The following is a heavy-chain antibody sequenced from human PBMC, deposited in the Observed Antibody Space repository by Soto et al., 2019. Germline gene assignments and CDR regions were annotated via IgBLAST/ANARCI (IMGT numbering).Heavy chain of an antibody. V-gene: IGHV3-23*01. D-gene: IGHD4-4*01. CDR1: GFNFSSYS. Sequence: GGSLRLSCAVSGFNFSSYSLSWVRQPPGKGLEWVSSISGSGRDTYYADSVKGRFSISKDNSKNTLYLQMNGLRIEDTAVYYCAKDRASTGDRPRFDPWGQGTLVTVSS. CDR2: ISGSGRDT. J-gene: IGHJ5*02. CDR3: AKDRASTGDRPRFDP.